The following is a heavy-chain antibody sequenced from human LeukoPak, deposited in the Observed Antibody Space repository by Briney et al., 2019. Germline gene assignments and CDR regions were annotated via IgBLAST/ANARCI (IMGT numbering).Heavy chain of an antibody. D-gene: IGHD3-16*01. CDR3: ARHGFAIDY. CDR2: IYYSGST. CDR1: GGSISSSSYY. J-gene: IGHJ4*02. V-gene: IGHV4-39*01. Sequence: PSETLSLTCTVSGGSISSSSYYWGWIRQPPGKGLEWIGSIYYSGSTYYNPSLKSRVTISVDTSKNQFSLKLSSVTAADTAVYYCARHGFAIDYWGQGTLVTVSS.